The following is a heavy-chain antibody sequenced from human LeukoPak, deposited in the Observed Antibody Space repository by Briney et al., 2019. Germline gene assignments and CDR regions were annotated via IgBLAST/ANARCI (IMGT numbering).Heavy chain of an antibody. CDR1: GGSFSGYY. CDR3: ASSYYYGSGAGDWFDP. CDR2: INHSGST. Sequence: SETLSFTCAVYGGSFSGYYWSWIRQPPGKGLEWIGEINHSGSTNYNPSLKSRVTISVDTSKNQFSLKLSSVTAADTAVYYCASSYYYGSGAGDWFDPWGQGTLVTVSS. J-gene: IGHJ5*02. D-gene: IGHD3-10*01. V-gene: IGHV4-34*01.